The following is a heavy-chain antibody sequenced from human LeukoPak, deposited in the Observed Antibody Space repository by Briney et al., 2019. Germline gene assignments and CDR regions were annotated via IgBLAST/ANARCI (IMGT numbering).Heavy chain of an antibody. CDR3: ARWGDRRGGAFDI. D-gene: IGHD3-16*01. CDR1: GFTFSTYT. V-gene: IGHV3-21*01. CDR2: IRGRSSYI. J-gene: IGHJ3*02. Sequence: GGSLRLSSAAPGFTFSTYTMNWVRQAPGKGPEWVSSIRGRSSYIYYADSVKGRFTISRDNAKNSLYLQMNILRAEDTALYNCARWGDRRGGAFDIWGQGTMVTVST.